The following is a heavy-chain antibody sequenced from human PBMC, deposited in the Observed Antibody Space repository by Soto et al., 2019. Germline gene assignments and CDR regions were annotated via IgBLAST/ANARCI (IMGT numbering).Heavy chain of an antibody. Sequence: QVQLVQSGAEVKKPGSSVKVSCKASGGTFSSYAISWVRQAPGQGIEWMGGIIPIFGTANYAHKFQGRVTITAAESTSTAYMELSSLRSEDTAVYYCARGRARVTITGTSYYYYYGMDVWGQGTTVTVSS. CDR3: ARGRARVTITGTSYYYYYGMDV. V-gene: IGHV1-69*01. J-gene: IGHJ6*02. CDR2: IIPIFGTA. CDR1: GGTFSSYA. D-gene: IGHD1-20*01.